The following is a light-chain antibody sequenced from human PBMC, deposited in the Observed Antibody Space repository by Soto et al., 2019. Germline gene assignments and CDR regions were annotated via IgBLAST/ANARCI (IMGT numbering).Light chain of an antibody. V-gene: IGKV1-39*01. Sequence: DIPMTQSPSSLSASVGDRVTITCRASQSIRSYLNWYQQKPGKAPKLLIYAASSLQSGVPSRFRGSGSGTDLTLTISSLQPEDFATYYCQQSYSMPYTFGQGTKLEIK. CDR3: QQSYSMPYT. CDR1: QSIRSY. CDR2: AAS. J-gene: IGKJ2*01.